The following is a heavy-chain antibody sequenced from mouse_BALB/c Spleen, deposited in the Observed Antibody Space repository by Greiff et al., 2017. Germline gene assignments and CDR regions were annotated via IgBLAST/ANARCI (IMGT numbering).Heavy chain of an antibody. V-gene: IGHV5-6-4*01. CDR1: GFTLSSYT. D-gene: IGHD4-1*02. Sequence: EVTLVESGGGLVKPGGSLKLSCAASGFTLSSYTMSWVRQTPEKRLEWVATISSGGSYTYYPDSVKGRFTISRDNAKNTLYLQMSSLKSEDTAIYYCTRDGATGTRAYWGQGTLVTVSA. J-gene: IGHJ3*01. CDR2: ISSGGSYT. CDR3: TRDGATGTRAY.